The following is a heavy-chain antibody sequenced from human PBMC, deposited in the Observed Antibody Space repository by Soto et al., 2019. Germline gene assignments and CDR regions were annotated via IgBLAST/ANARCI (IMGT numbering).Heavy chain of an antibody. D-gene: IGHD2-15*01. Sequence: QVQLVQSGAEVKKLGASVKVSCKASGYTFIDSYMHWVRQAPGQGLEWMGWITPKSGAIKYEQMFQGRITMTSDTSITTFYMDLSNLRSDDTAVFYCTREGVVRGLQYWGKGTLVTASS. CDR1: GYTFIDSY. CDR2: ITPKSGAI. J-gene: IGHJ4*02. V-gene: IGHV1-2*02. CDR3: TREGVVRGLQY.